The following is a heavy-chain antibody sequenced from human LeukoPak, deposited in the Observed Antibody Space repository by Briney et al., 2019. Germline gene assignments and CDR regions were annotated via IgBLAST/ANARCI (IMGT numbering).Heavy chain of an antibody. J-gene: IGHJ4*02. CDR1: GFTFSSYA. CDR3: AKDPAVAGSLRGSDY. Sequence: PGGSLRHSCAASGFTFSSYAMSWVRQAPGKGLEWVSAISGSGGSTYYADSVKGRFTISRDNSKNTLYLQMNSLRAEDTAVYYCAKDPAVAGSLRGSDYWGQGTLVTVSS. CDR2: ISGSGGST. V-gene: IGHV3-23*01. D-gene: IGHD6-19*01.